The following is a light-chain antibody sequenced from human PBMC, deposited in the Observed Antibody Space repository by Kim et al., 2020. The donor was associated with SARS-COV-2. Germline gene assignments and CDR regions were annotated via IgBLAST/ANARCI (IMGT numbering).Light chain of an antibody. V-gene: IGKV3-11*01. CDR1: HSIGIS. J-gene: IGKJ4*01. Sequence: GQGATLAYKASHSIGISLAWYQHTRSHAPRLLIYDAAIRATCIPDRFSGSGSGTDFTLTIGGRDPEEFGVYLCQQHSKWPPEPSFGGGTKLEI. CDR2: DAA. CDR3: QQHSKWPPEPS.